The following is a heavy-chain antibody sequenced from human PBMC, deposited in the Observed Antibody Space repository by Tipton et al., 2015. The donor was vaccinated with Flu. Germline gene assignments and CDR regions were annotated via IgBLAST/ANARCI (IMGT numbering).Heavy chain of an antibody. Sequence: TLSLTCSVSGASMKKSNHYWGWIRQPPGKGLEWIGRIYFSGTPYYSPSLESRVTISEDTSKNQFSLTVIGVTAADTAMYYCARGSRDISDACVIWGQGTMVTASS. D-gene: IGHD2-15*01. CDR2: IYFSGTP. J-gene: IGHJ3*02. CDR1: GASMKKSNHY. V-gene: IGHV4-39*07. CDR3: ARGSRDISDACVI.